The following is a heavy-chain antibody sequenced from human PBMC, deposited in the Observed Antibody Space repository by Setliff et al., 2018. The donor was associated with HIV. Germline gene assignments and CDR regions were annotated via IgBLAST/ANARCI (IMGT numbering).Heavy chain of an antibody. Sequence: NPSETLSLTCTVSGGSISTYYWSWIRQAPGRGLEWIGYIYYTGRTNYNPSLKSRVTMSLDSSKKQFSLKLSSVTAADTAVYSCARDVGGFTVFAVPRGGFDPWGQGTLVTVSS. CDR3: ARDVGGFTVFAVPRGGFDP. J-gene: IGHJ5*02. D-gene: IGHD3-3*01. CDR2: IYYTGRT. CDR1: GGSISTYY. V-gene: IGHV4-59*01.